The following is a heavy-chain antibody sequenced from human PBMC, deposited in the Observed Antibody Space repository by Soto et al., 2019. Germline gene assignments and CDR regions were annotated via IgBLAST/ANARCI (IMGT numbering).Heavy chain of an antibody. Sequence: QVQLVQSGAEVKKPGASVKVSCKASGYTFTSYAMHWVRQAPGQRLEWMGWINAGNGNTKYSQKFQGRVTITRDTSASTGYMDLSSLRSEDTAVYYCARGPGGPDGPGDYWGQGTLVTVSS. J-gene: IGHJ4*02. D-gene: IGHD2-15*01. CDR2: INAGNGNT. CDR1: GYTFTSYA. V-gene: IGHV1-3*01. CDR3: ARGPGGPDGPGDY.